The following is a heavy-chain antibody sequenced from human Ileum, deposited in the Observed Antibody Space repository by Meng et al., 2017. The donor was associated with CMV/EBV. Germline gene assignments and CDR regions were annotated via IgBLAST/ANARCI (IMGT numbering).Heavy chain of an antibody. D-gene: IGHD1-26*01. CDR2: INGDGSST. J-gene: IGHJ4*02. Sequence: EVQVVESXXGXVXXGGXLRRSFADSGITFGDYWLHWVRQAPGKGLVWVSRINGDGSSTTYADSVKGRFTISRDNAKSTVYLQMNSLRVEDTAVYYCVRDFGGVGSTNAFDYWGQGILVTVSS. CDR1: GITFGDYW. V-gene: IGHV3-74*03. CDR3: VRDFGGVGSTNAFDY.